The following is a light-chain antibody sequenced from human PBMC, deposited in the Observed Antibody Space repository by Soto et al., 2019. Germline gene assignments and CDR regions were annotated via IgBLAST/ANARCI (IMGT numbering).Light chain of an antibody. J-gene: IGKJ4*01. CDR1: PSVSNS. CDR3: QPYNNWPLT. CDR2: DAF. V-gene: IGKV3-11*01. Sequence: ESVLTQSPATLSLSPGERATLSCRASPSVSNSLAWYQHKPGQAPRLLIYDAFNRATGVPTRFSGSGSGAEFTLTINSLQSEDFAVYYCQPYNNWPLTFGGGTKVDIK.